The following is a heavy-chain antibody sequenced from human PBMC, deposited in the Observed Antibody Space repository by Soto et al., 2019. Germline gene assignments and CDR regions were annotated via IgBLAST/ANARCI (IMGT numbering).Heavy chain of an antibody. CDR1: GFTFSMYW. D-gene: IGHD1-7*01. J-gene: IGHJ4*02. V-gene: IGHV3-74*01. Sequence: PGGSLRLSCTASGFTFSMYWMHWVRQVPGKGPEWVSRISDDGSRADYADSVKGRFTISRDNAKNTLYLEMHVLRADDTAVYYCASTPWNYGENRYFDYWGQGTLVTVSS. CDR2: ISDDGSRA. CDR3: ASTPWNYGENRYFDY.